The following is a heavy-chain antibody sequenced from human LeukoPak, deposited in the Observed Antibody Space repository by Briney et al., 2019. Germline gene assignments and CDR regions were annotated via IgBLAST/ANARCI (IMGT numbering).Heavy chain of an antibody. J-gene: IGHJ6*02. Sequence: PGGSLRLSCAASGLTGSHNYVSWVRQAPGKGLEWVSAIHTSGDTCYADSVKGRFTISRDTSKNTLYLQINSLRVEDTAVYYCTGGGTVTTAYYDPMDVWGQGTTVTVSS. D-gene: IGHD4-17*01. CDR2: IHTSGDT. CDR1: GLTGSHNY. V-gene: IGHV3-53*01. CDR3: TGGGTVTTAYYDPMDV.